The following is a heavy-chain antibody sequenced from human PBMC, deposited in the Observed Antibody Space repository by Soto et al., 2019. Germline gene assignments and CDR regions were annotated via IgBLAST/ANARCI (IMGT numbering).Heavy chain of an antibody. CDR1: GYTFTSYG. J-gene: IGHJ4*02. Sequence: QVQLVQSGAEVKKPGASVNVSCKASGYTFTSYGISWVRQAPGQGLEWMGWISADNGNTNYAQKLLGRGTMTTDTSTSTAYVELRSRRVDDKAVYYCARDNGRIVGATYFDYWGQGTLVTVSS. V-gene: IGHV1-18*01. CDR2: ISADNGNT. D-gene: IGHD1-26*01. CDR3: ARDNGRIVGATYFDY.